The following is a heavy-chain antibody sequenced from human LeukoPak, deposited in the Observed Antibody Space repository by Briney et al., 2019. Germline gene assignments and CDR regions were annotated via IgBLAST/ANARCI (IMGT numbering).Heavy chain of an antibody. Sequence: GGSLRLSCAASGFTFGSYDMSWVRQAPGKGLGWVAFIRKDGINTNYIDSVKGRFTISRDTSNKMVYLQMNSLRTEDMAVYYCAKDRAGNSWNFDYWGQGTLVAVSS. CDR2: IRKDGINT. CDR1: GFTFGSYD. V-gene: IGHV3-30*02. D-gene: IGHD6-13*01. CDR3: AKDRAGNSWNFDY. J-gene: IGHJ4*02.